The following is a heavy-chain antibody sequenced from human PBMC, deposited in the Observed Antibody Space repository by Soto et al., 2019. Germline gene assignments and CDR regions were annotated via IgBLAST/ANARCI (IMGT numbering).Heavy chain of an antibody. V-gene: IGHV6-1*01. CDR3: ARATSEGSFWSGYHKDGMDV. CDR2: TYYRSKWYN. J-gene: IGHJ6*02. Sequence: QTLSLTCAIAGDTFSSNSAAWNCIRQSPSRGLEWLGRTYYRSKWYNDYALSVKSRITINPDTSKNQFSLQLNSVTPEDTAVYYCARATSEGSFWSGYHKDGMDVWGQGTTVTVSS. D-gene: IGHD3-3*01. CDR1: GDTFSSNSAA.